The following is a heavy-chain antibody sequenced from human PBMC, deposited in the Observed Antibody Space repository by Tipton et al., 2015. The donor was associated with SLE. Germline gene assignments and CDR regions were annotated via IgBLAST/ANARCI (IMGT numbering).Heavy chain of an antibody. Sequence: TLSLTCAVYGGSFSGYYWSWIRQPPGKGLEWIGDINHSGSTNYNPSLKSRVTISVDTSKNQFSLNLSSLTAADTAVYYCARGQLYFWSGRYGMDVWGQGTTVTVSS. J-gene: IGHJ6*02. CDR2: INHSGST. V-gene: IGHV4-34*01. CDR1: GGSFSGYY. CDR3: ARGQLYFWSGRYGMDV. D-gene: IGHD3-3*01.